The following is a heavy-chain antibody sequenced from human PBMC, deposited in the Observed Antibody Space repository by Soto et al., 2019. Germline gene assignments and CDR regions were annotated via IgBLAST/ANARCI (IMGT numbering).Heavy chain of an antibody. V-gene: IGHV4-59*08. J-gene: IGHJ5*02. CDR2: IYYSGST. Sequence: QVQLQESGPGLVKPSETLSLTCTVSGGSIRSYYWSWIRQPPGKGLEWIGSIYYSGSTNYKPSLKSRGTISVDTPKNQFSLKLNSVPAADTAVYYCARQGGWFDPWGQGTLVTVSS. CDR3: ARQGGWFDP. D-gene: IGHD1-26*01. CDR1: GGSIRSYY.